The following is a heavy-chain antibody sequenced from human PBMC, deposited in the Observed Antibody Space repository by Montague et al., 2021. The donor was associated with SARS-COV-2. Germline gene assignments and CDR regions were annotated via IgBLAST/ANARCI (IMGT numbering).Heavy chain of an antibody. J-gene: IGHJ3*02. CDR1: GGSISSYY. Sequence: SETLSLTCTVSGGSISSYYWSWIRQPPGKGLEWIGYIYYSGSTNYNPSLKSRVTISVDTSKNQFSLKLSSVTAADTAAYYRARGSGWMGNAFDIWGQGTMVTVSS. D-gene: IGHD6-19*01. V-gene: IGHV4-59*01. CDR3: ARGSGWMGNAFDI. CDR2: IYYSGST.